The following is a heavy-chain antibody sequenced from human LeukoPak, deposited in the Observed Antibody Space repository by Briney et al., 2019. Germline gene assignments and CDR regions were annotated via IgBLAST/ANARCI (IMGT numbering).Heavy chain of an antibody. D-gene: IGHD4-11*01. V-gene: IGHV1-2*02. J-gene: IGHJ6*03. CDR2: INPNSGGT. CDR1: GYTFTGYY. CDR3: ARDHTVTTYYYYYYYMDV. Sequence: ASVKVSCKASGYTFTGYYMHWVRQAPEQGLEWMGWINPNSGGTNYAQKFQGRVTMTRDTSISTAYMELSRLRSDDTAVYYCARDHTVTTYYYYYYYMDVWGKGTTVTVSS.